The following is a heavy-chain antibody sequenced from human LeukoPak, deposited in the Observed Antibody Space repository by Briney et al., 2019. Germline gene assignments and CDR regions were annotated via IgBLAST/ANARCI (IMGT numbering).Heavy chain of an antibody. Sequence: GGSLRLSCAASEFTFSSYSMNWVRQAPGKGLEWVSYITNSGNSKSYADSVKGRFTISRDNTKNSLYLQMNGLRAEDTAVYYCARTRSSDYLTFDYWGQGILVTVSS. V-gene: IGHV3-48*01. D-gene: IGHD3-22*01. J-gene: IGHJ4*02. CDR1: EFTFSSYS. CDR3: ARTRSSDYLTFDY. CDR2: ITNSGNSK.